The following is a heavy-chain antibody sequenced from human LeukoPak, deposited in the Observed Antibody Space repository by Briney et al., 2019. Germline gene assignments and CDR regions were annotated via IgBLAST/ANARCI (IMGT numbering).Heavy chain of an antibody. CDR2: ISGSGGST. CDR3: ARDGGLTTYYFDY. V-gene: IGHV3-23*01. D-gene: IGHD1-1*01. Sequence: GGSLRLSCAASGFTFSSYAMSWVRQAPGKGLEWVSAISGSGGSTYYADSVKGRFTISRDNSKNTLYLQMNSLRAEDTAVYYCARDGGLTTYYFDYWGQGTLVTVSS. CDR1: GFTFSSYA. J-gene: IGHJ4*02.